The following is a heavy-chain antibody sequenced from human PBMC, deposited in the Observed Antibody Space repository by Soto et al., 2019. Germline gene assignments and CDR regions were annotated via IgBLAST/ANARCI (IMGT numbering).Heavy chain of an antibody. CDR3: ARVQRDTAMGHFDY. V-gene: IGHV4-30-4*01. CDR1: DGSINSVDYY. D-gene: IGHD5-18*01. Sequence: QVQLQESGPGLVKPSQTLSLICSVSDGSINSVDYYWSWIRQTPGQGLEWIGYTSYFGTTDYLPSLKCRVTVSVDTSKNQFSLNLSSVPAADTAVYYCARVQRDTAMGHFDYWGRGTLVIVSS. CDR2: TSYFGTT. J-gene: IGHJ4*02.